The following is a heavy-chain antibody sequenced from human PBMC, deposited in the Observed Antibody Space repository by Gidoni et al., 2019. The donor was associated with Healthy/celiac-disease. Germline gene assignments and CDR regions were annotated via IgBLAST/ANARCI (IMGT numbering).Heavy chain of an antibody. CDR2: IRSKAYGGTT. V-gene: IGHV3-49*04. D-gene: IGHD1-26*01. CDR3: TRDEGVGATVTPDY. J-gene: IGHJ4*02. Sequence: EVQLVESGGGLVQPGRSLRLSCPASGFTCGDYAMSWVRQAPGKGLEWVGFIRSKAYGGTTEYAASVKGRFTISRDDYKSIAYLQMNSLKTEDTAVYYCTRDEGVGATVTPDYWGQGTLVTVSS. CDR1: GFTCGDYA.